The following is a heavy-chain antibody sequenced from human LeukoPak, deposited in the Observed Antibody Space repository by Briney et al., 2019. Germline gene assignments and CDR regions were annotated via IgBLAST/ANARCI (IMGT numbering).Heavy chain of an antibody. Sequence: GGSLRLSCAASGFTVSSNYMSWVRQAPGKGLEWVSVVYSGGSTYYADSVKGRFTISRHNSKNTLYLQMNSLRAEDTAVYYCARAPITYAFDIWGQGTMVTVSS. CDR3: ARAPITYAFDI. J-gene: IGHJ3*02. CDR1: GFTVSSNY. CDR2: VYSGGST. V-gene: IGHV3-53*04.